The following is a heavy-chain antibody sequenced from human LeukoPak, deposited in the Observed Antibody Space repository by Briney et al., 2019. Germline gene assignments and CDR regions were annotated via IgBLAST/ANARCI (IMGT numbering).Heavy chain of an antibody. D-gene: IGHD3-22*01. CDR1: GFTFSSHG. CDR3: ATFGYDSSGYYSDAFDI. CDR2: ISYDGSNK. V-gene: IGHV3-30*03. J-gene: IGHJ3*02. Sequence: GGSLRLSCAASGFTFSSHGMHWVRQAPGKGLEWVAVISYDGSNKYYADSVKGRFTISRDNSKNTLYLQMNSLRAEDTAVYYCATFGYDSSGYYSDAFDIWGQGTMVTVSS.